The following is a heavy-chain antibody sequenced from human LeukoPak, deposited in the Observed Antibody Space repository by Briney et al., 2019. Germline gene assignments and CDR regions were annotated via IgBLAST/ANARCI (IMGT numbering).Heavy chain of an antibody. CDR3: AVPEPENYRPFDS. Sequence: SVKVSCKASGGTFSSYAISWVRQAPGQGLEWMGRIIPILGIANYAQKFQGRVTITADESTNTGYMDLSSLRSEDTAVYYCAVPEPENYRPFDSWGRGTLVTVSS. J-gene: IGHJ4*02. CDR1: GGTFSSYA. D-gene: IGHD5-24*01. V-gene: IGHV1-69*04. CDR2: IIPILGIA.